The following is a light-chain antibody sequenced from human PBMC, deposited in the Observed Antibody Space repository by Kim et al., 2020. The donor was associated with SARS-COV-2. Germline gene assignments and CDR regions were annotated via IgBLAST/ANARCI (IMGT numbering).Light chain of an antibody. CDR1: SNDVGGYNF. CDR3: TSYTSSITWV. J-gene: IGLJ3*02. V-gene: IGLV2-14*04. Sequence: GQSITISCTGTSNDVGGYNFVSWYQQHPGKAPKLMIYGVSKRPSGVSNRFSGSKSGNTASLTISGLQAEDEADYYCTSYTSSITWVFGGGTQLTVL. CDR2: GVS.